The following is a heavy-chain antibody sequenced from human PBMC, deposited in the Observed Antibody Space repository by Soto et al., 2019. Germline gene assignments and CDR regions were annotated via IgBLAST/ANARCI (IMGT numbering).Heavy chain of an antibody. CDR2: ISCNSGNI. CDR1: GFTFDDYA. Sequence: EVQLEESGGALVQPGRSLRLSCAASGFTFDDYAMHWVRQVLGKGLEWVSSISCNSGNIGYADSVKGRFTTSRDNDKNSLYLQMNSLRPEVTALYYCVRSKGGYSYGTPFDYWGQGTLVTVSS. CDR3: VRSKGGYSYGTPFDY. J-gene: IGHJ4*02. V-gene: IGHV3-9*01. D-gene: IGHD5-18*01.